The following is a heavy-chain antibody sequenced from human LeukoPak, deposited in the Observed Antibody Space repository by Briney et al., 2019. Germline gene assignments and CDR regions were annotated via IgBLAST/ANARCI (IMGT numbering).Heavy chain of an antibody. D-gene: IGHD6-19*01. Sequence: GASVTVSCKASGYTFTSYGISWVRQAPGQGREWMGWISAYNGNTNYAQKLQGRVTMTTDTSTSTAYMELRSLRSDDTAVYYCARVNRYGQWPVFDYWGQGTLVTVSS. CDR3: ARVNRYGQWPVFDY. J-gene: IGHJ4*02. V-gene: IGHV1-18*01. CDR1: GYTFTSYG. CDR2: ISAYNGNT.